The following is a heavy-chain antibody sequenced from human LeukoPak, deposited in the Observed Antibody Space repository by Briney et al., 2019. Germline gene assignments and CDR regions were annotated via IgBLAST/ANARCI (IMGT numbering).Heavy chain of an antibody. CDR2: IKQDGSEK. CDR3: ARSSINDFDI. D-gene: IGHD2-2*01. Sequence: GGSLRLSCAVTGFTFSSYWMSWVRQAPGKGLEWVANIKQDGSEKYFVDSVKGRFTISRDSAKNSLYLQMNSLRVEDTAVFYCARSSINDFDIWGQGTMVTVSS. V-gene: IGHV3-7*01. J-gene: IGHJ3*02. CDR1: GFTFSSYW.